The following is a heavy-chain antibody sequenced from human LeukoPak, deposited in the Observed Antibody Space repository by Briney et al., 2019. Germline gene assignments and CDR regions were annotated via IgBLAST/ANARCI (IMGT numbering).Heavy chain of an antibody. CDR3: ARADLKTIAAAGNVGDHFDY. CDR2: INWNGGST. J-gene: IGHJ4*02. V-gene: IGHV3-20*04. D-gene: IGHD6-13*01. Sequence: PGGSLRLSCAASGFTFDDYGMSWVRQAPGKGLEWVSGINWNGGSTGYADSVKGRFTISRDNAKNSLYLQMNSLRAEDTAVYYCARADLKTIAAAGNVGDHFDYWGQGTLVTVSS. CDR1: GFTFDDYG.